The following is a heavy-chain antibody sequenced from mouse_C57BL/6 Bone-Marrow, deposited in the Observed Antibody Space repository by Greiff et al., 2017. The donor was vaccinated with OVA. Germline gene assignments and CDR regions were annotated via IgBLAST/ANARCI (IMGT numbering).Heavy chain of an antibody. Sequence: EVQRVESGRDLVKPGGSLKLSCAASGFTFSSYGMSWVRQTPDKRLEWVATISSGGSYTYYPDSVKGRFTISRDNAKNTLYLQMSSLKSEDTAMYYCASAYYSNYGYAMDYWGQGTSVTVSS. J-gene: IGHJ4*01. V-gene: IGHV5-6*01. CDR2: ISSGGSYT. D-gene: IGHD2-5*01. CDR1: GFTFSSYG. CDR3: ASAYYSNYGYAMDY.